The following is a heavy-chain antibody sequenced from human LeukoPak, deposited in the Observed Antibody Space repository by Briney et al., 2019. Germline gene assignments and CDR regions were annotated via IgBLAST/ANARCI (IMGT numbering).Heavy chain of an antibody. J-gene: IGHJ6*03. V-gene: IGHV1-69*13. CDR3: ARDYDFWSGSTRDKRYYMDV. D-gene: IGHD3-3*01. CDR1: GGTFSSYA. CDR2: IIPIFGTA. Sequence: SVKVSCKASGGTFSSYAISWVRQAPRQGLEWMGGIIPIFGTANYAQKFQGRVTITADESTSTAYMEQSSLRSEDTAVYYCARDYDFWSGSTRDKRYYMDVWGKGTTVTVSS.